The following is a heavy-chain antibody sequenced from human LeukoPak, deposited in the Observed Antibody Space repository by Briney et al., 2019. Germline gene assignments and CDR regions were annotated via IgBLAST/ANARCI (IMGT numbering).Heavy chain of an antibody. J-gene: IGHJ4*02. V-gene: IGHV1-46*01. D-gene: IGHD5-18*01. CDR3: ARHIRIQLRGEFDY. CDR2: INPSGGST. Sequence: ASVKVSCKASGYTFTSYGISWVRQAPGQGLEWMGIINPSGGSTSYAQKFQGRVTMTRDTSTSTVYMELSSLRSEDTAVYYCARHIRIQLRGEFDYWGQGTLVTVSS. CDR1: GYTFTSYG.